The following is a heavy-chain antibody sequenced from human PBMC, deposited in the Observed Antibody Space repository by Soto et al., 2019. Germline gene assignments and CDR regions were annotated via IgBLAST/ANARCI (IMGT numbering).Heavy chain of an antibody. V-gene: IGHV3-30*18. Sequence: VQLVESGGGVVQPGRSLRLSCAASGFTFSDYAMHWVRQAPGKGLEWVAVVSHDGRNTHYADSVQGRFTISRESSKNTVSLEMTSLRAENTAVYFCAKGGRQWLVTSDFSSWGQGALVTVSS. CDR3: AKGGRQWLVTSDFSS. D-gene: IGHD6-19*01. CDR1: GFTFSDYA. J-gene: IGHJ4*02. CDR2: VSHDGRNT.